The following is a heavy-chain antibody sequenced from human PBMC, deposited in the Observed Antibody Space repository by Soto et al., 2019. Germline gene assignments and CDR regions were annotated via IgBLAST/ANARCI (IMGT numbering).Heavy chain of an antibody. CDR3: ARLVSRNYYDSSGYLDY. Sequence: GGSPRLSCAASGFTFSSYGMHWVRQAPGKGLEWVAVIWYDGSNKYYADSVKGRFTISRDNSKNTLYLQMNSLRAEDTAVYYCARLVSRNYYDSSGYLDYWGQGTLVTVSS. D-gene: IGHD3-22*01. J-gene: IGHJ4*02. CDR1: GFTFSSYG. V-gene: IGHV3-33*01. CDR2: IWYDGSNK.